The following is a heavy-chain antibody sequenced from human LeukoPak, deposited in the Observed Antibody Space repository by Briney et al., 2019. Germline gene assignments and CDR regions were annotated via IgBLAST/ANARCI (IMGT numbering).Heavy chain of an antibody. D-gene: IGHD6-19*01. CDR1: GGSISSYY. CDR3: ARACSPGYSSGWLDY. V-gene: IGHV4-59*01. Sequence: SETLSLTCTVSGGSISSYYWSWIRQPPAKGRAWIGYIYYSESTNYNPSLKSRVTISVDTPKNQSSLKLTSVTAADTAVYYCARACSPGYSSGWLDYWGQGTLVSVSS. CDR2: IYYSEST. J-gene: IGHJ4*02.